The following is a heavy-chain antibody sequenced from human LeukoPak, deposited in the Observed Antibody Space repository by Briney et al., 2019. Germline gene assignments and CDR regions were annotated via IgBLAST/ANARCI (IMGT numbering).Heavy chain of an antibody. CDR1: GFTFRSVY. V-gene: IGHV3-15*01. CDR3: TTARRESSGWYNWCFDY. Sequence: GGSMRLSCEVSGFTFRSVYMRWVRQAAGGGGEWVGRVKSEVNGGTTDCCAPVTGRVTISRDDSTDTLYLQMNNLKNEDTAVYYCTTARRESSGWYNWCFDYWGQGTLVTVSS. J-gene: IGHJ4*02. CDR2: VKSEVNGGTT. D-gene: IGHD6-19*01.